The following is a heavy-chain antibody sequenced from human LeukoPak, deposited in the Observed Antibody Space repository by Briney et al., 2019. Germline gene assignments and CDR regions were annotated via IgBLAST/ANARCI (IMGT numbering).Heavy chain of an antibody. J-gene: IGHJ6*02. D-gene: IGHD2-2*02. CDR3: ARGYCSSTSCSTTYYYYGMDV. CDR2: IIPIFGTA. V-gene: IGHV1-69*13. CDR1: GGTFSSYA. Sequence: SVKVSCKASGGTFSSYAISWVRQAPGQGLEWMGGIIPIFGTANYAQKFQGRVTITADESTSTAYMELSSLRSEDTAVYYCARGYCSSTSCSTTYYYYGMDVWGQGTTVTVSS.